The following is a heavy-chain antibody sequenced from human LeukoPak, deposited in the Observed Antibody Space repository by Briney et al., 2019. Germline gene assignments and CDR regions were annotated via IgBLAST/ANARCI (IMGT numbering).Heavy chain of an antibody. CDR1: GYSISRGYY. V-gene: IGHV4-38-2*01. D-gene: IGHD3-16*01. CDR2: VYQSGST. Sequence: PSESLSLTCAVSGYSISRGYYWGWIRETPGKGLEWIGAVYQSGSTYYHPSLKGRVTISVDTSKNQLSLNLNSVTAADTAVYYCARLLPDGYVFDHLYPFDIWGQGTMVTVSS. CDR3: ARLLPDGYVFDHLYPFDI. J-gene: IGHJ3*02.